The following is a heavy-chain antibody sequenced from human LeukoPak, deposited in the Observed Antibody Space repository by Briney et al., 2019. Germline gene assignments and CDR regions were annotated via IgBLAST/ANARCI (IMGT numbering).Heavy chain of an antibody. CDR1: GFTLSSYS. CDR3: ARDEIVATTKANYYYYMDV. D-gene: IGHD5-12*01. Sequence: GGSLRLSCAASGFTLSSYSMNWVRQAPGKGLEWVSSISSSSSYIYYADSVKGRFTISRDNAKNSLYLQMNSLRAEDTAVYYCARDEIVATTKANYYYYMDVWGKGTTVTISS. CDR2: ISSSSSYI. J-gene: IGHJ6*03. V-gene: IGHV3-21*01.